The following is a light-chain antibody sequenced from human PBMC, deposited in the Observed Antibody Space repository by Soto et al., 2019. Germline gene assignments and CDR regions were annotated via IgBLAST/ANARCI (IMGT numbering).Light chain of an antibody. CDR2: LGS. J-gene: IGKJ4*01. Sequence: DIVMTQSPLSLPVTPGEPASISCRSSQSLLHSNGYNYLDWYLQKPGQSPHLLIYLGSNRASGVPDRFSGSGSGTDFTLTISSLEPEDFAVYYCQQRSIWPPVTLGGGTKVDIK. CDR3: QQRSIWPPVT. V-gene: IGKV2-28*01. CDR1: QSLLHSNGYNY.